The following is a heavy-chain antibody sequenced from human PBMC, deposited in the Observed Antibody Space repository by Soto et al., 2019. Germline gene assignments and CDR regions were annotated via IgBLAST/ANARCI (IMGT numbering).Heavy chain of an antibody. CDR1: GYTLTVLS. CDR2: FDPEDGET. J-gene: IGHJ6*02. V-gene: IGHV1-24*01. Sequence: ASVKVSCKVSGYTLTVLSMHWVRQAPGKGLEWMGGFDPEDGETIYAQKFQGRVTMTEDTSTDTAYMELSSLRSEDTAVYYCATVSDILVHYYYGMEVWGQGTTVTVSS. CDR3: ATVSDILVHYYYGMEV. D-gene: IGHD2-15*01.